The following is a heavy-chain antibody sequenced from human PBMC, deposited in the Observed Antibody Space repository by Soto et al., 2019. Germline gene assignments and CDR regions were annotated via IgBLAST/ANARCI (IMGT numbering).Heavy chain of an antibody. V-gene: IGHV3-9*01. Sequence: EVQLVESGGGLVQPGRSLRLSCAASGFTFDDYAMHWVRQAPGKGLEWVSGISWNSGSIGYADSVKGRFTISRDNAKNSLYLQMNSLRAEDTALYYCAKDDEYSSSRGDWWYYMDVWGKGTTVTVSS. CDR2: ISWNSGSI. CDR1: GFTFDDYA. D-gene: IGHD6-6*01. J-gene: IGHJ6*03. CDR3: AKDDEYSSSRGDWWYYMDV.